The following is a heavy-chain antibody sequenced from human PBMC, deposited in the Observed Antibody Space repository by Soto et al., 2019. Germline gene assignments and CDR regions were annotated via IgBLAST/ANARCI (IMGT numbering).Heavy chain of an antibody. CDR1: GFTFRSYA. Sequence: QVQLVESGGGVVQPGRSLRLSCAASGFTFRSYAMHWVRQAPGKGLEWVAVISYDGSNKYYADSVKGRFTISRDKSKNTVYLQMNSLRTEDTAVYYCAREYCSGRSCYYLDYWGQGTLVTVSS. D-gene: IGHD2-15*01. CDR2: ISYDGSNK. V-gene: IGHV3-30-3*01. CDR3: AREYCSGRSCYYLDY. J-gene: IGHJ4*02.